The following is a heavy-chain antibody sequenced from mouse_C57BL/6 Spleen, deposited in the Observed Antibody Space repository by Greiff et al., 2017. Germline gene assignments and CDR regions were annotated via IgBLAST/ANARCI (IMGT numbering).Heavy chain of an antibody. CDR3: ARCRASTMVTTRGYYCDY. J-gene: IGHJ2*01. CDR1: GYSFTDYN. V-gene: IGHV1-39*01. D-gene: IGHD2-2*01. CDR2: INPNYGTT. Sequence: VQLQQSGPELVKPGASVKISCKASGYSFTDYNMNWVKQSNGKSLEWIGVINPNYGTTSYNQKFKGKATLTVDQSSSTAYMQLNSLTSEDSAVYYCARCRASTMVTTRGYYCDYRGQSTTLSVSS.